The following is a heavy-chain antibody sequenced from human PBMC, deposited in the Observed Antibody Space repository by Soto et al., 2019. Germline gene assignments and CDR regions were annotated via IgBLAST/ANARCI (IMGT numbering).Heavy chain of an antibody. V-gene: IGHV3-23*01. CDR1: GFTFSSYA. CDR3: AKDVPTVTAFQH. Sequence: PGGSLRLSCAASGFTFSSYAMHWVRQAPGKGLEWVAAASGSGGTTYYADSVRGRFTISRDNSKDTLYLQMSSLRAEDTAVYYCAKDVPTVTAFQHWGQGTLVTVSS. CDR2: ASGSGGTT. J-gene: IGHJ1*01. D-gene: IGHD4-17*01.